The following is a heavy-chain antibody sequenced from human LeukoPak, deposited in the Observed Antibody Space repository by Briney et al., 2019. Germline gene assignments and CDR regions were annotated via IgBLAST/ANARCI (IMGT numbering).Heavy chain of an antibody. CDR2: INHSGST. D-gene: IGHD2-2*01. CDR3: ARGILTYKYCSSTSCFPSFDY. J-gene: IGHJ4*02. V-gene: IGHV4-34*01. CDR1: GGSFRGYY. Sequence: SETLSLTCAVYGGSFRGYYWSWIRQPPGKGLEWIGEINHSGSTNYNPSLKSRVTISVDTSKNQFSLKLSSVTAADTAVYYCARGILTYKYCSSTSCFPSFDYWGQGTLVTVSS.